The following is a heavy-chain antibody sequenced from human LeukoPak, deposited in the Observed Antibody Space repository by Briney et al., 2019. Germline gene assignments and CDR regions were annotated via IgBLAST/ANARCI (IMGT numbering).Heavy chain of an antibody. J-gene: IGHJ3*02. V-gene: IGHV1-18*01. CDR2: ISAYNNYT. CDR1: GDTFTHYI. CDR3: ARDGKAVAVAFDI. D-gene: IGHD6-19*01. Sequence: GASVKVSCKASGDTFTHYIINWVRQAPGQGLEWMGKISAYNNYTTYAQKFQGRIAMTTDTSTNTAYMDLRSLRSDDTAVYYCARDGKAVAVAFDIWGQGTMVTVSS.